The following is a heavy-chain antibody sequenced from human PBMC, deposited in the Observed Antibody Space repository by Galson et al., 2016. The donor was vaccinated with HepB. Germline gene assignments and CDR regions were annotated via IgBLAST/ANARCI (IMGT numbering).Heavy chain of an antibody. D-gene: IGHD3-10*01. Sequence: LSLTCTVSGGSISSSNSFWGWIRQPPGKGLEGIGIISYTGNTYYNPSLKSRVTISVDTSKNRFSLNLSSVTASDTAVYYCAKRAGLSGTPFDYWGQGSLGTVSS. J-gene: IGHJ4*02. CDR3: AKRAGLSGTPFDY. V-gene: IGHV4-39*07. CDR1: GGSISSSNSF. CDR2: ISYTGNT.